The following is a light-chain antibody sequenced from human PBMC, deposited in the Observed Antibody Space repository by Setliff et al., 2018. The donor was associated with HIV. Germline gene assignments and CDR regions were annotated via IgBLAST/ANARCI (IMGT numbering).Light chain of an antibody. CDR3: SIHRSRGYV. CDR1: GSDVATSKC. V-gene: IGLV2-14*03. Sequence: QSALTQPASVSGSPGQSITISCTGTGSDVATSKCVSWYQQHPGKAPKLIIYDIVTRPSGVSNRFSGSKSGGTASLTISGLQAEDEADYYCSIHRSRGYVFGSGTKVTVL. CDR2: DIV. J-gene: IGLJ1*01.